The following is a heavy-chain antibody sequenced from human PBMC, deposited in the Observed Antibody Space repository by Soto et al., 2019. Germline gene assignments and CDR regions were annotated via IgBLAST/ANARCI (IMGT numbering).Heavy chain of an antibody. V-gene: IGHV3-7*01. CDR3: AREIAARL. CDR1: GFTFSTYG. Sequence: EVQLVESGGGLVQPGGSLSLSCEASGFTFSTYGRSWFRQAPGKGLEWVANIKQDGSEENYVDSVKGRFTISRDNAKNALYLQMNSLRVEDTAVYYCAREIAARLWGKGTTVTVSS. CDR2: IKQDGSEE. D-gene: IGHD6-6*01. J-gene: IGHJ6*04.